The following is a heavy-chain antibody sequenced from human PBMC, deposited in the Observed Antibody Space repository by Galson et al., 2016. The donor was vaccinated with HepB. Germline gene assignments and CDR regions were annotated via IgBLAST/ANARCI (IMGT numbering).Heavy chain of an antibody. Sequence: SLRLSCAASGFTFSSYGMHWVRQAPGKGLEWVSVIFGSGGGAYYAEAVKGRFTISRDNSKNTLSLQMNSLRPEDTAIYYCARDRAVTPRLGCPLYWGQGTLVIVSS. D-gene: IGHD2-21*02. CDR2: IFGSGGGA. J-gene: IGHJ4*01. CDR1: GFTFSSYG. CDR3: ARDRAVTPRLGCPLY. V-gene: IGHV3-23*01.